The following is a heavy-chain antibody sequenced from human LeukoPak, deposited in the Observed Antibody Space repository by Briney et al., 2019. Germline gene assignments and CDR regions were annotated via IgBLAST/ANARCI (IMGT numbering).Heavy chain of an antibody. V-gene: IGHV3-23*01. CDR2: ISERGGST. CDR3: AKRGVVIRGILVIGYHQEAYHYDF. Sequence: PGGSLRLSCVASGFTFRSYGMTWVRQAPGKGLEWVSYISERGGSTTYADSVKGRFTISRDTSLNTLYLQMNNLRAEDTAVYFCAKRGVVIRGILVIGYHQEAYHYDFWGQGVLVSVSS. D-gene: IGHD3-10*01. CDR1: GFTFRSYG. J-gene: IGHJ4*02.